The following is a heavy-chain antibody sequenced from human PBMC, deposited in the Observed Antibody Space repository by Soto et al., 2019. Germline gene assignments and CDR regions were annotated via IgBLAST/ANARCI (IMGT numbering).Heavy chain of an antibody. CDR1: GGSVSSGGYS. Sequence: QLQLQESGSGLLKPSQTLSLTCAVSGGSVSSGGYSWGWIRRPLGKGLEWIGYIYHSGGTEYNPSLASRVTISLDRDQNQFSLKLECVSPADTAVYYCARSLLSRIRGATISYYSVMVVWGQGTTVIVSS. J-gene: IGHJ6*01. CDR3: ARSLLSRIRGATISYYSVMVV. V-gene: IGHV4-30-2*01. D-gene: IGHD3-10*01. CDR2: IYHSGGT.